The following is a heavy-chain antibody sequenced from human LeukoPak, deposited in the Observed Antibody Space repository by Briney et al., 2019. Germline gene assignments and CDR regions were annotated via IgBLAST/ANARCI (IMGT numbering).Heavy chain of an antibody. D-gene: IGHD2-2*01. CDR2: IYYSGST. CDR1: GGSISSYY. CDR3: ARGRTGAAALDF. V-gene: IGHV4-59*12. J-gene: IGHJ4*02. Sequence: SETLSLTCTVSGGSISSYYWSWIRQPPGKGLEWIGYIYYSGSTNYNPSLKSRVTVSVDTSKNQFSLKLTSVTAADTAMYHCARGRTGAAALDFWGPGTLVTVSS.